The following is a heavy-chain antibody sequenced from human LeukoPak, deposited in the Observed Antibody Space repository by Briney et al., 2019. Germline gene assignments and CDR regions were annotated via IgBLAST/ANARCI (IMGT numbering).Heavy chain of an antibody. V-gene: IGHV3-7*01. CDR2: IKQDGSEK. CDR1: GFTFSSYW. D-gene: IGHD6-13*01. Sequence: GGSLRLSCAASGFTFSSYWMSWVRQAPGKGLEWVANIKQDGSEKDYVDSMKGRFTISRDNAKNSVYLQVDSLRVEDTAVYYCARIGYSSSSFDYWGQGTLVTVSS. J-gene: IGHJ4*02. CDR3: ARIGYSSSSFDY.